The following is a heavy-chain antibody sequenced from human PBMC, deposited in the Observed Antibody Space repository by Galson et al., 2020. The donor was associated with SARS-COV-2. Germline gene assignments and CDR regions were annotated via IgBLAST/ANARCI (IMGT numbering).Heavy chain of an antibody. Sequence: ASVKVSCKASGYTFTSYGISWVRQAPGQGLEWMGWISAYNGNTNYAQKLQGRVTMTTDTSTSTAYMELRSLRSDDTAVYYCAGGGGYSYGHTYYYYGMDVGGQGTTVTVSS. V-gene: IGHV1-18*04. CDR1: GYTFTSYG. CDR2: ISAYNGNT. D-gene: IGHD5-18*01. CDR3: AGGGGYSYGHTYYYYGMDV. J-gene: IGHJ6*02.